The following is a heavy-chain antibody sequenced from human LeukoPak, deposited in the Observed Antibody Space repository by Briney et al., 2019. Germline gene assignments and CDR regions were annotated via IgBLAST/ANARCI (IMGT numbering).Heavy chain of an antibody. D-gene: IGHD7-27*01. V-gene: IGHV1-18*01. CDR3: ARDTGEVDY. CDR2: ISAYNGNT. Sequence: ASVKVSCKASGYSFTHYAISWIRQAPGQGLEWMGWISAYNGNTNYAQNLQGRVTMTTDTSTSTAYMELRSLRSDDTAVYYCARDTGEVDYWGQGTLVTVSS. CDR1: GYSFTHYA. J-gene: IGHJ4*02.